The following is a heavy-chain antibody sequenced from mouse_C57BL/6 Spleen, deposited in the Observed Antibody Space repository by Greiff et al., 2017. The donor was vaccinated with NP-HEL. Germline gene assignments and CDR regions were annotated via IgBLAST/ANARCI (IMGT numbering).Heavy chain of an antibody. CDR1: GFTFSSYA. J-gene: IGHJ1*03. D-gene: IGHD3-3*01. CDR2: ISDGGSYT. V-gene: IGHV5-4*01. CDR3: ARSWGDRYFDV. Sequence: EVQLVESGGGLVKPGGSLKLSCAASGFTFSSYAMSWVRQTPEKRLEWVATISDGGSYTYYPDNVKGRFTISRDNAKNNLYLQMSHLKSEDTAMYYCARSWGDRYFDVWGTGTTVTVSS.